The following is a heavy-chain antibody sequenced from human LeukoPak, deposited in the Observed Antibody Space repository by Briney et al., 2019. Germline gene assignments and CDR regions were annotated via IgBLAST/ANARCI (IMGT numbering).Heavy chain of an antibody. Sequence: PGGSLRLSCSAASGFPFSSSDMNWVRQAPGKGLEWISYIRSSGDLMYYAESVKGRFSISRDNAKKSLFLQMNSLRVEDTAIYYCTRGQDLYVYGDHGCFDPWGQGTLVTVSS. CDR2: IRSSGDLM. CDR3: TRGQDLYVYGDHGCFDP. D-gene: IGHD4-17*01. J-gene: IGHJ5*02. V-gene: IGHV3-48*03. CDR1: GFPFSSSD.